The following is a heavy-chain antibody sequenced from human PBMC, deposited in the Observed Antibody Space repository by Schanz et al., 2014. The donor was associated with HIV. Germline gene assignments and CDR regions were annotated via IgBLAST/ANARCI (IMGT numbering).Heavy chain of an antibody. CDR2: IWYDGTNK. D-gene: IGHD1-26*01. Sequence: QVQLVESGGGVVQPGRSLRLSCAASGFTFSSYGMHWVRQAPGKGLEWVAVIWYDGTNKYYADSVKGRFTISRDNAKNALYLQMNSLRAEDTAVYYCARVPYSGSYEYYFDYWGQGTLVTVSS. CDR3: ARVPYSGSYEYYFDY. CDR1: GFTFSSYG. V-gene: IGHV3-33*01. J-gene: IGHJ4*02.